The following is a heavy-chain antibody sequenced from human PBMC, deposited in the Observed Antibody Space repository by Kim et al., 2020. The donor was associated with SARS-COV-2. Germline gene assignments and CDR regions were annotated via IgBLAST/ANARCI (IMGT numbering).Heavy chain of an antibody. J-gene: IGHJ6*02. CDR2: IKQDGSEK. Sequence: GGSLRLSCAASGFTFSSYWMSWVRQAPGKGLEWVANIKQDGSEKYYVDSVKGRFTISRDNAKNSLYLQMNSLRAEDTAVYYCARIPGYCSSTSCYFPDRPYYYGMDVWGQGTTVTVSS. V-gene: IGHV3-7*03. D-gene: IGHD2-2*01. CDR3: ARIPGYCSSTSCYFPDRPYYYGMDV. CDR1: GFTFSSYW.